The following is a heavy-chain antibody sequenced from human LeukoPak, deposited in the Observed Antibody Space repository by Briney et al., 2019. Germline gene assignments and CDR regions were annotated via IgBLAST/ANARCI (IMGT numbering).Heavy chain of an antibody. V-gene: IGHV4-38-2*01. CDR3: ARQIVPAAIPSNWFDP. CDR2: IYHSGST. CDR1: GYSISSGYY. D-gene: IGHD2-2*02. J-gene: IGHJ5*02. Sequence: PSETLPLTCAVSGYSISSGYYWGWIRQPPGKGLEWIGSIYHSGSTYYNPSLKSRVTISVDTSKNQFSLKLSSVTAADTAVYYCARQIVPAAIPSNWFDPWGQGTLVTVSS.